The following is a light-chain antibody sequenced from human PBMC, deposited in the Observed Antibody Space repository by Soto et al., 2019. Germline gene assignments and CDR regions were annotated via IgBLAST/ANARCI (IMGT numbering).Light chain of an antibody. Sequence: QLVLTQTPSASGTPGQRVNISCSGSSSNIGSNNVNWYQQLPGTAPKLLIYSNNQRPSGVPDRFSGSKSGTSASLAISGLQSADEADYYCEAWDDSLNGVVFGGGTQLTVL. CDR2: SNN. J-gene: IGLJ2*01. CDR3: EAWDDSLNGVV. CDR1: SSNIGSNN. V-gene: IGLV1-44*01.